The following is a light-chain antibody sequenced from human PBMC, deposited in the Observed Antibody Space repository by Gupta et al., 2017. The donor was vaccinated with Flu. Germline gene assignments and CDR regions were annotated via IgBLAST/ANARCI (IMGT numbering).Light chain of an antibody. Sequence: QSALTQPASVSGSPGQSITISCTGTSSDVGGYNFVSWYQQHPGKAPKLLIYEVTNRPSGVSNRFSGSKSGNTASLTIFGLQADDEADYFCSSYRSSTTWVFGGGTKLTVL. CDR1: SSDVGGYNF. CDR3: SSYRSSTTWV. V-gene: IGLV2-14*01. CDR2: EVT. J-gene: IGLJ3*02.